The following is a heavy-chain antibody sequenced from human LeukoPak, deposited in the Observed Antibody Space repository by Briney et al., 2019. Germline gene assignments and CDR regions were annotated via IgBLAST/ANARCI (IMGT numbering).Heavy chain of an antibody. Sequence: GGSLRLSCAASGFTFSGYWMSWVRQAPGKGLEWVSGINWNGGTTGYADSVKGRFTISRDNAKNSLYLQMNSLRAEDTALYYCAREGSGSPHYGMDVWGQGTTVTVSS. CDR3: AREGSGSPHYGMDV. D-gene: IGHD3-10*01. V-gene: IGHV3-20*04. J-gene: IGHJ6*02. CDR2: INWNGGTT. CDR1: GFTFSGYW.